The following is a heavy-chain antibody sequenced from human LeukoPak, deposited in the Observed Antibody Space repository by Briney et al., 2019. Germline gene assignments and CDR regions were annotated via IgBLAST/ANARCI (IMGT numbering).Heavy chain of an antibody. D-gene: IGHD6-19*01. J-gene: IGHJ4*02. CDR1: GFTFTSYA. CDR3: AISLDLAVAGNDY. CDR2: VSGSGGTT. V-gene: IGHV3-23*01. Sequence: GGSLRLSCAASGFTFTSYAVSWVRQAPGEGLEWVSGVSGSGGTTYYADSAKGRFTISRDNSKNTVCLQMNSLRAEDTAVYYCAISLDLAVAGNDYWGQGTQVTVSS.